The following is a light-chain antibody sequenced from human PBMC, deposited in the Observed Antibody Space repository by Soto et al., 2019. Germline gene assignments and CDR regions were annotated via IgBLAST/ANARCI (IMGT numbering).Light chain of an antibody. Sequence: QSALTQPASVSGSAGQSITISCTGTSSDVGGYKYVSWYQQHPGKAPKLMIYEVSNRPSGVSNRFSGSKSGNTASLTISGLQADDEADYYCSSYTSSSTLAFGGGTKLTVL. V-gene: IGLV2-14*01. CDR3: SSYTSSSTLA. CDR1: SSDVGGYKY. CDR2: EVS. J-gene: IGLJ2*01.